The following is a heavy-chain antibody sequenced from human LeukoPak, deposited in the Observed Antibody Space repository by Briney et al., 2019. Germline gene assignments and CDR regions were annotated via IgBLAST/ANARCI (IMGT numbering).Heavy chain of an antibody. V-gene: IGHV3-21*01. CDR1: GFTFSSYS. CDR2: ISSSSSYI. D-gene: IGHD1-26*01. J-gene: IGHJ4*02. CDR3: ARGRFSGSSDFDY. Sequence: GGSLRLSCAASGFTFSSYSMNWVRKAPGKGVEWVSSISSSSSYIYYADSVKGRFTISRDNAKNSLYLQMNSLRAEDTAVYYCARGRFSGSSDFDYWGQGTLVTVSS.